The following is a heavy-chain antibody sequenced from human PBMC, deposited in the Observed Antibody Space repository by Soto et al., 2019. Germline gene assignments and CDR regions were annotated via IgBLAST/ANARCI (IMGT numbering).Heavy chain of an antibody. J-gene: IGHJ4*02. CDR2: INNGGST. D-gene: IGHD3-10*01. V-gene: IGHV4-34*01. CDR1: GESFNGYY. CDR3: ARGVVRRVIIQYTSFFDY. Sequence: QVQLQQWGAGLLKPSETLSLTCAVSGESFNGYYWSWIRQPPGRGLEWIGEINNGGSTNYNPSLKSRVTMSVDTSKNQFALKLSSVTAADTAVYFCARGVVRRVIIQYTSFFDYWGQGTLVSASS.